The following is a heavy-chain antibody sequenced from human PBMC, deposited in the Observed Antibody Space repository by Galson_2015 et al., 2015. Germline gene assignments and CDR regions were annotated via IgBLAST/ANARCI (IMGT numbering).Heavy chain of an antibody. Sequence: SLRLSCAASGFTFSAFSMSWARQAPGKGLEWVSAITGNGGSTYFADSVKGRFSISRDNSKNTLYLQMNSLRADDTAVYYCTKVASSAYFDYWGQGTLVTVSS. CDR1: GFTFSAFS. CDR3: TKVASSAYFDY. CDR2: ITGNGGST. D-gene: IGHD6-13*01. V-gene: IGHV3-23*01. J-gene: IGHJ4*02.